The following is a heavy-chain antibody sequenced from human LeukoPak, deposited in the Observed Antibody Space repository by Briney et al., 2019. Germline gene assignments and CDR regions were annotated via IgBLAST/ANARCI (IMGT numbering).Heavy chain of an antibody. Sequence: GGSLRLACAASGFSFRRYAMNWVRQAPGKGLEWVAYVNAESTDILYADSVRGRFTISRDNAKNSLYLQMNSLRAEDRGVYYCARDTFEPLVIDFWGQGTLVTVPS. CDR2: VNAESTDI. J-gene: IGHJ4*02. CDR1: GFSFRRYA. CDR3: ARDTFEPLVIDF. V-gene: IGHV3-21*05. D-gene: IGHD6-13*01.